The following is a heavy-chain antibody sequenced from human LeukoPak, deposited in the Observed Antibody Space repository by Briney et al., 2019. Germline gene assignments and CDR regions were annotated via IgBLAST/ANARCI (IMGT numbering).Heavy chain of an antibody. CDR2: ISGSGGST. CDR3: ARVWELSYDY. Sequence: GGSLRLSCAASGFTFSSYAMSWVRQAPGKGLEWVSAISGSGGSTYYADSVKGRFTISRDNSKNTVDLLLNSLRAEDTAVYYCARVWELSYDYWGQGTLVTVSS. D-gene: IGHD3-16*02. J-gene: IGHJ4*02. CDR1: GFTFSSYA. V-gene: IGHV3-23*01.